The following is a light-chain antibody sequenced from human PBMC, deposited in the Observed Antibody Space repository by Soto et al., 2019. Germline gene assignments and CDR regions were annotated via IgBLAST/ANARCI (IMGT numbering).Light chain of an antibody. CDR1: TSDIGAGYD. V-gene: IGLV1-40*01. CDR2: GNT. CDR3: QSYDNRLSGV. J-gene: IGLJ3*02. Sequence: QSVLTQPPSVSGAPGQTVTISCTRTTSDIGAGYDVHWYQQLPGTAPKLLIFGNTNRPSGVPDRFSGSKSDTSASLAITGLQAEDEADYYCQSYDNRLSGVFGGGTKVTVL.